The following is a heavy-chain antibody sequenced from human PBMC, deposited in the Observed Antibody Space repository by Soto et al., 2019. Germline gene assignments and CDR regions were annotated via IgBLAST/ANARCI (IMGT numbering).Heavy chain of an antibody. V-gene: IGHV1-69*01. CDR3: ASGGATNKWDYFDY. J-gene: IGHJ4*02. D-gene: IGHD5-12*01. Sequence: QVQLVQSGAEVKKPGSSVNVSCKASGGTFSSYAISWVRQAPGQGLEWMGGIIPIFGTANYAQKFQGRVTITADESTSTAYMELSSLRSEDTAVYYCASGGATNKWDYFDYWGQGTLVTVSS. CDR1: GGTFSSYA. CDR2: IIPIFGTA.